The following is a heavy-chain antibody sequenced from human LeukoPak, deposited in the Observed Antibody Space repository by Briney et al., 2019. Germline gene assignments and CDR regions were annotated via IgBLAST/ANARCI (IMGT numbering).Heavy chain of an antibody. J-gene: IGHJ4*02. CDR2: IYYSGST. CDR1: GGSISSYY. D-gene: IGHD3-10*01. V-gene: IGHV4-59*08. Sequence: SETLSLTCTVSGGSISSYYWSWIRQPPGKGLEWIGYIYYSGSTNYNPSLKSRVTISVDTSKNQFSLKLSSVTAADTAVYYCAIHYSWVREHIDYWGQGTLVTVSS. CDR3: AIHYSWVREHIDY.